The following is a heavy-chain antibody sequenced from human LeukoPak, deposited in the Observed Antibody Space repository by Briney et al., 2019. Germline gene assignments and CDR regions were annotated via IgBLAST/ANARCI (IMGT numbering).Heavy chain of an antibody. Sequence: GGSLRLSCAASGFTFTNACMNWVRQAPGKGLEWVGHIKSKTDGWTTTYAAPVKGRFTISRDDSKDTLYLQMNNLKTEDTAAYYCTTAYYYGSGSPDHWGQGTLVTVSS. CDR2: IKSKTDGWTT. CDR3: TTAYYYGSGSPDH. CDR1: GFTFTNAC. J-gene: IGHJ4*02. V-gene: IGHV3-15*01. D-gene: IGHD3-10*01.